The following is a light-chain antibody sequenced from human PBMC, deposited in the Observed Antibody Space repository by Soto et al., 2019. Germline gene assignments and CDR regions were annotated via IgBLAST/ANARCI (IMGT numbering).Light chain of an antibody. J-gene: IGKJ4*01. V-gene: IGKV3-20*01. CDR3: QQYGSSPLT. Sequence: ILFTQSPSTFSFSPVERSTLSCMASQSVSSYLAWYQQKPGQAPRLLIYGASSRATGIPDRFSGSGSGTDFTLTISRLEPEDFAVYYCQQYGSSPLTFGGGTKVDIK. CDR1: QSVSSY. CDR2: GAS.